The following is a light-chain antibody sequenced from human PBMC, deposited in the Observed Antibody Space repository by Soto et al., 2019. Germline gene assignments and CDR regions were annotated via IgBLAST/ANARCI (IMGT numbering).Light chain of an antibody. CDR1: SSDVGSYNL. V-gene: IGLV2-23*01. CDR3: CSYAGSSTVI. Sequence: QSALTQPASVTGSPGQSITISCTGTSSDVGSYNLVSWYQQHPGKAPELMIYEGIKRPSGASNRFSGSKFGNTASLTISGLQAEDEADYYCCSYAGSSTVIFGGGTKLTVL. J-gene: IGLJ2*01. CDR2: EGI.